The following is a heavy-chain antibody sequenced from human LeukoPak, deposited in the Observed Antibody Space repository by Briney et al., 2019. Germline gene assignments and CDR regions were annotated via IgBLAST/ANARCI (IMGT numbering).Heavy chain of an antibody. CDR2: IYYSGST. CDR3: ARLAYYYGSGIINLFDY. D-gene: IGHD3-10*01. J-gene: IGHJ4*02. CDR1: GGSISSSSYY. V-gene: IGHV4-39*01. Sequence: SETLSLTCTVSGGSISSSSYYWGWIRQPPGKGLEWIGSIYYSGSTYYNPSLKSRVTISVDTSKNQFSLKLSSVTAADTAVYYCARLAYYYGSGIINLFDYWGQGTLVTVSS.